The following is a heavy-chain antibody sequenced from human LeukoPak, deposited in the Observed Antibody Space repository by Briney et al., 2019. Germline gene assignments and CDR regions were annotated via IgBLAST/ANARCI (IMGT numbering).Heavy chain of an antibody. J-gene: IGHJ6*02. V-gene: IGHV3-33*01. CDR1: GFTFSSYG. CDR3: ARDGSPGYNWNYFHYYYYGMDV. CDR2: IWYDGSNK. D-gene: IGHD1-7*01. Sequence: GGSLRLSCAASGFTFSSYGMHWVRQAPGKGLEWVVVIWYDGSNKYYADSVKGRFTISRDNSKNTLYLQMNSLRAEDTAVYYCARDGSPGYNWNYFHYYYYGMDVWGQGTTVTVSS.